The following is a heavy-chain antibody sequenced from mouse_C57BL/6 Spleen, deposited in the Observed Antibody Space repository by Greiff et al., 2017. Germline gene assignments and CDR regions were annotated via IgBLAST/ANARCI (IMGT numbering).Heavy chain of an antibody. CDR1: GYTFTDYY. CDR3: ARSDYGWYFDV. V-gene: IGHV1-26*01. Sequence: VQLQQSGPELVKPGASVKISCKASGYTFTDYYMNWVKQSHGKSLEWIGDINPNNGGTSYNQKFKGKATLTVDKSSSTAYMELRSLTSEDSAVYYCARSDYGWYFDVWGTGTTVTVSS. D-gene: IGHD2-4*01. CDR2: INPNNGGT. J-gene: IGHJ1*03.